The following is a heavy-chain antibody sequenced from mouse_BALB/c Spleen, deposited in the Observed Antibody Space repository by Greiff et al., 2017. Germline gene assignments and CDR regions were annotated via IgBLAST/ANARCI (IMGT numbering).Heavy chain of an antibody. V-gene: IGHV5-12-2*01. CDR2: ISNGGGST. J-gene: IGHJ1*01. Sequence: EVQRVESGGGLVQPGGSLKLSCAASGFTFSSYTMSWVRQTPEKRLEWVAYISNGGGSTYYPDTVKGRFTISRDNAKNTLYLQMSSLKSEDTAMYYCARPMITGYFDVWGAGTTVTVSS. CDR3: ARPMITGYFDV. D-gene: IGHD2-4*01. CDR1: GFTFSSYT.